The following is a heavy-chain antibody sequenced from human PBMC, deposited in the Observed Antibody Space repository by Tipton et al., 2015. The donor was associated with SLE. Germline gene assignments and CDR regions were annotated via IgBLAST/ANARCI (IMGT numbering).Heavy chain of an antibody. CDR3: ARVGSGWYLDY. V-gene: IGHV3-74*02. CDR2: INSDGSST. D-gene: IGHD6-19*01. Sequence: VQLVQSGGGLVQPGRSLRLSCAASGFTFSSYWMHWVRQAPGKGLVWVSRINSDGSSTSYADSVKGRFTISRDNTKNTVYLQMNSLRAEDTAVYYCARVGSGWYLDYWRQGNLVTVSS. J-gene: IGHJ4*02. CDR1: GFTFSSYW.